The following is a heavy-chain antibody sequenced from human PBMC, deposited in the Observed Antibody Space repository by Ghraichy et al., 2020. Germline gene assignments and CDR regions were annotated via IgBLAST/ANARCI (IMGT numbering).Heavy chain of an antibody. D-gene: IGHD1-1*01. V-gene: IGHV4-38-2*02. CDR3: ARDGGTTTPFDY. CDR1: GYSISSGYY. J-gene: IGHJ4*02. Sequence: SETLSLTCTVSGYSISSGYYWGWIRQPPGKGLEWIGSIYHSGSTYYNPSLKSRVTISVDTSKNQFSLKLSSVTAADTAVYYCARDGGTTTPFDYWGQGTLVTVSS. CDR2: IYHSGST.